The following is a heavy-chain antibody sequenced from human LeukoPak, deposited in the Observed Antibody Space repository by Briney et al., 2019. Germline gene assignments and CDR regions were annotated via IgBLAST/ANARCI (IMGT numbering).Heavy chain of an antibody. CDR1: GFTFSDHY. V-gene: IGHV3-72*01. CDR2: TRNKANSYTT. Sequence: GGSLRLSCAASGFTFSDHYMDWVRQAPGKGLEWVGRTRNKANSYTTEYAASVKGRFTISRDDSKNSLYLQMNSLKTEDTAVYYCARVVAGATRDYWGQGTLVTVSS. CDR3: ARVVAGATRDY. J-gene: IGHJ4*02. D-gene: IGHD1-26*01.